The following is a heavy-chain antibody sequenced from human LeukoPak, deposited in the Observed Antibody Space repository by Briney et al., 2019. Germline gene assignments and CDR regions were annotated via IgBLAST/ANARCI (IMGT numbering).Heavy chain of an antibody. D-gene: IGHD6-13*01. J-gene: IGHJ4*02. CDR2: ISGYNGNT. V-gene: IGHV1-18*01. CDR1: GYTFSNYG. CDR3: AKDTTPGIAAAGY. Sequence: ASVKVSCKASGYTFSNYGINWVRQAPGQGLEWMGWISGYNGNTKYAHKLQGRVTMTTDTSTSTAYMELRSPRSDDTAVYYCAKDTTPGIAAAGYWGQGTLVTVSS.